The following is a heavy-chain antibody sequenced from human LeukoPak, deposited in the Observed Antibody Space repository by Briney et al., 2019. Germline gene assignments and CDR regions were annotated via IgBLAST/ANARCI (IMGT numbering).Heavy chain of an antibody. CDR2: INHSGST. CDR1: GGSFSGDY. CDR3: ARGLVDFWSGYYTRLGAYYMDV. Sequence: PSETLSLTCAVYGGSFSGDYWSWIRQPPGKGLEWIGEINHSGSTNYNPSLKSRVTISVDTSKNQFSLKLSSVTAADTAVYYCARGLVDFWSGYYTRLGAYYMDVWGKGTTVTVSS. V-gene: IGHV4-34*01. D-gene: IGHD3-3*01. J-gene: IGHJ6*03.